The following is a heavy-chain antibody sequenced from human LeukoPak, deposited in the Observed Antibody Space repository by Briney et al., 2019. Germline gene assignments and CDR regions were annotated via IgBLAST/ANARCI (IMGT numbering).Heavy chain of an antibody. D-gene: IGHD3-3*01. Sequence: SETLSLTCAVSGGSISSNNWWSWVRQPPGKGLEWIGEIYHSGSTNYNPSLKSRVTISVDKSKNQFSLKLSSVTAADTAVYYCARDKGSYDFWSGYYNWFDPWGQGTLVTVSS. CDR3: ARDKGSYDFWSGYYNWFDP. V-gene: IGHV4-4*02. CDR2: IYHSGST. J-gene: IGHJ5*02. CDR1: GGSISSNNW.